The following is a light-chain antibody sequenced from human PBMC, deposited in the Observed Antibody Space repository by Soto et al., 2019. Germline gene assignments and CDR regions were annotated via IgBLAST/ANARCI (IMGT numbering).Light chain of an antibody. CDR2: GNS. V-gene: IGLV1-40*01. CDR1: TSTIGAGYD. Sequence: QSVLAQPPSVSGAPGQRVTISCTGSTSTIGAGYDVHWYQHLPGTAPKLLIYGNSNRPSGVPDRFSGSQSGTSDSLVITGLQSEDEADYYCQTYDTNLNVIFGGGTKLTVL. CDR3: QTYDTNLNVI. J-gene: IGLJ2*01.